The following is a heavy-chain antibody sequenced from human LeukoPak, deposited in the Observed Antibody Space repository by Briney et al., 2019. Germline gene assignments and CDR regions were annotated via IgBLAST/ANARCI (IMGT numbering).Heavy chain of an antibody. J-gene: IGHJ4*02. D-gene: IGHD6-13*01. CDR2: IYYSGST. Sequence: PSETLSLTCTVSGGSISSGGYYWSWIRQHPGKGLEWIGYIYYSGSTYYNPSLKSRVTISVDTSKNQFSLKLSSVTAADTAVYYCAGGLKAADGLFDYWGQGTLVTVSS. CDR1: GGSISSGGYY. CDR3: AGGLKAADGLFDY. V-gene: IGHV4-31*03.